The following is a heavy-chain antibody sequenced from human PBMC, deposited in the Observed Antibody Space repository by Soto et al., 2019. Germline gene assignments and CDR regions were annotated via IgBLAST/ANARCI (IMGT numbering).Heavy chain of an antibody. J-gene: IGHJ5*02. CDR2: IYHSGST. CDR1: GGSISSGGYS. Sequence: SETLSLTCAVSGGSISSGGYSWSWIRQPPGKGLEWIGYIYHSGSTYYNPSLKSRVTTSVDRSKNQFSLKLSSVTAADTAVYYCARQGRAGNWFDPWGQGTLVTVSS. V-gene: IGHV4-30-2*01. CDR3: ARQGRAGNWFDP.